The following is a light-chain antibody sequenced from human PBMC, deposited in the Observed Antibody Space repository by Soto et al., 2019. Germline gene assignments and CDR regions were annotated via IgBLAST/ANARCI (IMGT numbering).Light chain of an antibody. CDR1: TGAVTSGHY. CDR3: LLSYSGAGEV. Sequence: QSVVTQEPSLTVSPGGTVTLTCGSSTGAVTSGHYPYWFQQKPGQAPRTLVYDTTNKHSWTPARFSGSLLGGKAALTLSGAQPEDEAEYDCLLSYSGAGEVFGGGTKVTVL. V-gene: IGLV7-46*01. CDR2: DTT. J-gene: IGLJ3*02.